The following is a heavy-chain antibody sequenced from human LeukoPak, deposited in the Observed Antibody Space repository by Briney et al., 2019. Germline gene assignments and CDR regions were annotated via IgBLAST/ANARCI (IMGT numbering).Heavy chain of an antibody. D-gene: IGHD2-15*01. Sequence: GGSLRLSCAASGFTFSSFWMTWVRQAPGKGLEWVANIKEDGSEKYYVDSVKGRFTISGDNAKNSLYLQMNSLRAEDTAVYYCARDQRASPAAADYWGQGTLVIVSS. CDR2: IKEDGSEK. CDR3: ARDQRASPAAADY. CDR1: GFTFSSFW. J-gene: IGHJ4*02. V-gene: IGHV3-7*01.